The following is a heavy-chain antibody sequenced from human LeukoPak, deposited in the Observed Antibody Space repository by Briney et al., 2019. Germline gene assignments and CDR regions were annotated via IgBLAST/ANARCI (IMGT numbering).Heavy chain of an antibody. D-gene: IGHD6-19*01. CDR1: GYTFTSYY. V-gene: IGHV1-46*01. Sequence: ASVKVSCKASGYTFTSYYMHWVRQAPGQGLEWMGITNPSGGSTSYAQKFQGRVTMTRDTSTSTVYMELSSLRSEDTAVYYCARDPGGAGYSSGHEDYWGQGTLVTVSS. CDR3: ARDPGGAGYSSGHEDY. CDR2: TNPSGGST. J-gene: IGHJ4*02.